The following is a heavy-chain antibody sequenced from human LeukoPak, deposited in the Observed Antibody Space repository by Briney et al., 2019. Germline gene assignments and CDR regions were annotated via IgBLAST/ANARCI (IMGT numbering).Heavy chain of an antibody. CDR1: GFTFSSYA. D-gene: IGHD6-13*01. V-gene: IGHV3-23*01. J-gene: IGHJ4*02. CDR3: ARLIAAAGTYYFDY. CDR2: ISGSGGST. Sequence: PGGSLRLSCAASGFTFSSYAMSWVRQAPGKGLEWVSAISGSGGSTYYADSVKGRFTISRDNSKNTLYLQMNSLRAEDTAVYYCARLIAAAGTYYFDYWGQGILVTVSS.